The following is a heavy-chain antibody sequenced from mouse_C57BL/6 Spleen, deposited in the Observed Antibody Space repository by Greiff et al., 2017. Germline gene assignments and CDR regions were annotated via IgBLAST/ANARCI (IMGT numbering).Heavy chain of an antibody. V-gene: IGHV1-82*01. D-gene: IGHD3-1*01. J-gene: IGHJ4*01. CDR2: IYPGDGDT. CDR3: ARSGDWDAMDY. CDR1: GYAFSSSW. Sequence: VQRVESGPELVKPGASVKISCKASGYAFSSSWMNWVKQRPGQGLEWIGRIYPGDGDTNYNGKFKGKATLTADKSSSTAYMQLSSLTSEDAAVYVCARSGDWDAMDYWGQGTSVTVSS.